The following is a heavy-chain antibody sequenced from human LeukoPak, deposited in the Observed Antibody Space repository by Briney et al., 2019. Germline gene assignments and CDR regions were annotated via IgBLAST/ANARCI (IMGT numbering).Heavy chain of an antibody. CDR2: IYYSGST. J-gene: IGHJ6*02. V-gene: IGHV4-59*01. CDR1: GGSISSYY. Sequence: PSETLSLTCTVSGGSISSYYWSWIRQPPGKGLEWIGYIYYSGSTKYNPSLRSRVTISVDTSKNQFSLKLSSVTAADTVVYYCARDLLWFGEAPRYGMDVWGQGTTVTVSS. CDR3: ARDLLWFGEAPRYGMDV. D-gene: IGHD3-10*01.